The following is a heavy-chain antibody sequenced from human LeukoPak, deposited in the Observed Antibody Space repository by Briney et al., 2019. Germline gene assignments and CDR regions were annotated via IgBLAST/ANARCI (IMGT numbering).Heavy chain of an antibody. V-gene: IGHV3-33*01. CDR3: TSQQYYYDSSVWAEAFDY. Sequence: AGGSLRLSCAASGFTFTNYGMHWVRQAPGKGLEWVAVIWYDGSNKYYPDSVKGRFTISRDNSKSTAYLQMNSLRAEDTAVYYCTSQQYYYDSSVWAEAFDYWGQGTLVTVSS. D-gene: IGHD3-22*01. CDR2: IWYDGSNK. J-gene: IGHJ4*02. CDR1: GFTFTNYG.